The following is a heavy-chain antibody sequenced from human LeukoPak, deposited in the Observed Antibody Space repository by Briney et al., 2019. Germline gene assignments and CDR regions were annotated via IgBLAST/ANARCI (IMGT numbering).Heavy chain of an antibody. V-gene: IGHV1-69*01. CDR3: ARDSHRYSSSNKDFGAFDI. Sequence: GSSVKVSCKASGGTFSSYAISWVRQAPGQGLELMGGIIPIFGTANYAQKFQGRVTITADESTSTAYMELSSLRSEDTAVYYCARDSHRYSSSNKDFGAFDIWGQGTMVTVSS. CDR1: GGTFSSYA. CDR2: IIPIFGTA. J-gene: IGHJ3*02. D-gene: IGHD6-13*01.